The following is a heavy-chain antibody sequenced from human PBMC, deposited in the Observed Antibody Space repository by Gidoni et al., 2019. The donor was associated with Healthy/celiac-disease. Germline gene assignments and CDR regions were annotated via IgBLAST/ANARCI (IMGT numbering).Heavy chain of an antibody. Sequence: QVQLVQSGAEVKKPGSSVKVSCKASGGTFSSYAISWVRQAPGQGLEWMGGIIPIFGTANYAQKFQGRVTITADKSTSTAYMELSSLRSEDTAVYYCASSREGRHIVVVTAYGMDVWGQGTTVTVSS. CDR1: GGTFSSYA. CDR3: ASSREGRHIVVVTAYGMDV. CDR2: IIPIFGTA. V-gene: IGHV1-69*06. J-gene: IGHJ6*02. D-gene: IGHD2-21*02.